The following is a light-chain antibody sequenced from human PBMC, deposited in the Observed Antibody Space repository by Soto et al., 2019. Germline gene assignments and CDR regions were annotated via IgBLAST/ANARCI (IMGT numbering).Light chain of an antibody. Sequence: DIVMTQSPDSLAASLGERATISCKSSQSIFYSSNNHSYLAWYQQKSGQPPHLLIYWASTRESGVPDRFSGSGSGTDFTLTINSLPAEDVAVYYCQQYYSPPWTFGQGTTVEI. V-gene: IGKV4-1*01. CDR2: WAS. CDR1: QSIFYSSNNHSY. J-gene: IGKJ1*01. CDR3: QQYYSPPWT.